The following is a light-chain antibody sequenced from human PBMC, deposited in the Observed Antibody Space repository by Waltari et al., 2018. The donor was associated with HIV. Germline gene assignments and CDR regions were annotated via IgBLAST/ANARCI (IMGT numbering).Light chain of an antibody. CDR3: QQRLNWPLT. CDR1: QSVGYF. CDR2: AVS. J-gene: IGKJ4*01. V-gene: IGKV3-11*01. Sequence: EIVLTQSPVTLSLSPGERADLSCRVSQSVGYFLAWYQQKPGQAPRLLIYAVSKRAAGTPARFSGSGSKTNFTLTISALEPEDFVVYYCQQRLNWPLTFGGGTRVEI.